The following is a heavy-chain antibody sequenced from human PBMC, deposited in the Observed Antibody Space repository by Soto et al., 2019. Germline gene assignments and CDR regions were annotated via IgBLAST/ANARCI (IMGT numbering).Heavy chain of an antibody. CDR3: ARHQPLPRNYYYYGMDV. Sequence: GGSLRLSCAASGFTFSSYSMNWVRQAPGMGLGWVSSISSSSSYIYYADSVKGRFTISRDNTKNSLYLQMNSLRAEDTAVYYCARHQPLPRNYYYYGMDVWGQGTTVTVSS. J-gene: IGHJ6*02. CDR1: GFTFSSYS. V-gene: IGHV3-21*01. CDR2: ISSSSSYI.